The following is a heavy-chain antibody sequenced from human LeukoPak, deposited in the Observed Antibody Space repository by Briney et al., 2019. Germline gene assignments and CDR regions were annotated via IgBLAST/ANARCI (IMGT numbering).Heavy chain of an antibody. CDR2: INHSGST. J-gene: IGHJ5*02. CDR3: ARAQYSLFDP. CDR1: GGSFSGYY. V-gene: IGHV4-34*01. D-gene: IGHD2-21*01. Sequence: SETLSLTCAVYGGSFSGYYWSWIRQPPGKGLEWIGEINHSGSTNYNPSLKSRVTISVDTSKNQFSLKLSSVTAADTAVYYCARAQYSLFDPWGQGTLVTVSS.